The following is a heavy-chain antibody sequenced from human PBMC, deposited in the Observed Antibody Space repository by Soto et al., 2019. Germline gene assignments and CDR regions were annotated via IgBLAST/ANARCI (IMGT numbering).Heavy chain of an antibody. Sequence: GESLKISCKGSGYSFTSYWISWVRQMPVKGLEWMGRIDPSDSYTNYSPSFQGHVTISADKSISTAYLQWSSLKASDTAMYYCATGCSGGSCFSGMHYYYYYVMDVWGQGTTVTVSS. CDR2: IDPSDSYT. J-gene: IGHJ6*02. D-gene: IGHD2-15*01. CDR1: GYSFTSYW. V-gene: IGHV5-10-1*01. CDR3: ATGCSGGSCFSGMHYYYYYVMDV.